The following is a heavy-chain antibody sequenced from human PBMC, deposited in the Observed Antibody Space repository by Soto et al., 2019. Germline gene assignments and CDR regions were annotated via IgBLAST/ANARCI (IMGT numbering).Heavy chain of an antibody. D-gene: IGHD6-19*01. CDR2: IIPILGIA. CDR1: GYTFISYY. CDR3: ARTTAVAGTGGRYYYYGMDV. J-gene: IGHJ6*02. V-gene: IGHV1-69*02. Sequence: GASVKVSCKASGYTFISYYMHWVRQAPGQGLEWMGRIIPILGIANYAQKFQGRVTITADKSTSTAYMELSSLRSEDTAVYYCARTTAVAGTGGRYYYYGMDVWGQGTTVTVSS.